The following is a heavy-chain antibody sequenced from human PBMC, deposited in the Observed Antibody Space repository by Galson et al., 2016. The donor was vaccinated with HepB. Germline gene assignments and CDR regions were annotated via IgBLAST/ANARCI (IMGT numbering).Heavy chain of an antibody. CDR1: GYGFTIYD. D-gene: IGHD6-6*01. Sequence: SVKVSCKASGYGFTIYDINWVRQATGQGLEWMGWMNPASGDTGYAQKFQGRVTMTRDTSITTAYMELSSLRSDDTAVYYRTRGPYIGAFARSGDGQYWGQGTLVSVS. CDR3: TRGPYIGAFARSGDGQY. V-gene: IGHV1-8*01. CDR2: MNPASGDT. J-gene: IGHJ1*01.